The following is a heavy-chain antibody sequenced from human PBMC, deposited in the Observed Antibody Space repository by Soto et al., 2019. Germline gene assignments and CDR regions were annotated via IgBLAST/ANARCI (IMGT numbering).Heavy chain of an antibody. Sequence: GGSLRLSCAASGFTFSSYAMHWVRQAPGKGLEWVAVISYDGSNKYYADSVKGRFTISRDNSKNTLYLQMNSLRAEDTAVYYCAKDLGLGSSSWYGVLNVYYYYGMDVWGQGTTVTVSS. CDR1: GFTFSSYA. D-gene: IGHD6-13*01. CDR3: AKDLGLGSSSWYGVLNVYYYYGMDV. V-gene: IGHV3-30-3*01. CDR2: ISYDGSNK. J-gene: IGHJ6*02.